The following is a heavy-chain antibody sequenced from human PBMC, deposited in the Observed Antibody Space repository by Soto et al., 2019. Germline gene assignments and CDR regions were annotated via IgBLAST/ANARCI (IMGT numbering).Heavy chain of an antibody. CDR2: IYYSGTT. CDR1: AGYIGTGNYY. J-gene: IGHJ1*01. Sequence: SETLSHTCNVSAGYIGTGNYYWSWIRQSPGKGLDWIGHIYYSGTTYYNPSLKSRITISVDASKNQFSLNLSSVTAADTAIYYCVSREQQVALVEDWCQCTVVT. CDR3: VSREQQVALVED. D-gene: IGHD6-13*01. V-gene: IGHV4-30-4*01.